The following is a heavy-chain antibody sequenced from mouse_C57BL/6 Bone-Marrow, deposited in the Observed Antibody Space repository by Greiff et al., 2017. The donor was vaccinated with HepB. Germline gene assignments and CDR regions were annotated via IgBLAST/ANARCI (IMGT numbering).Heavy chain of an antibody. Sequence: VQLQQSGTVLARPGASVKMSCKTSGYTFTSYWMHWVKQRPGKGLEWIGAIYPGNSDTSYNQKFKGKAKLTAVTSASTAYMELSSLTNEDSAVYYCTRRAPYYYGSSYYYWGQGTTLTVSS. CDR1: GYTFTSYW. V-gene: IGHV1-5*01. CDR3: TRRAPYYYGSSYYY. D-gene: IGHD1-1*01. CDR2: IYPGNSDT. J-gene: IGHJ2*01.